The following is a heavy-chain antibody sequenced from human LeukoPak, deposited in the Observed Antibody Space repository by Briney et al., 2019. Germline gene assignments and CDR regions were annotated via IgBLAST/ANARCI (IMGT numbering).Heavy chain of an antibody. D-gene: IGHD2-2*01. CDR3: AREVVVVPDYYYYGLDV. CDR2: ISRSGSSL. Sequence: GGSLRLSCAASGFTFSDYYMTWIRQAPGKGLEYVSHISRSGSSLYYGDSVTGRFSISRDNAKNSLYLQMNSLRVEDTAVHYCAREVVVVPDYYYYGLDVWGQGTTVTVSS. CDR1: GFTFSDYY. V-gene: IGHV3-11*01. J-gene: IGHJ6*02.